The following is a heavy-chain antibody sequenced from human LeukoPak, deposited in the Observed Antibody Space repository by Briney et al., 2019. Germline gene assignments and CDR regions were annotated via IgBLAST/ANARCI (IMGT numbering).Heavy chain of an antibody. CDR1: GGSISSSSYY. CDR3: ARDIRGLSSSYNWFDP. CDR2: IYYSGST. V-gene: IGHV4-39*07. D-gene: IGHD6-6*01. Sequence: PSETLSLTCTVSGGSISSSSYYWGWIRQPPGTGLEWIGSIYYSGSTYYNPSLKSRVTISVDTSKNQFSLKLSSVTAADTAVYYCARDIRGLSSSYNWFDPWGQGTLVTVSS. J-gene: IGHJ5*02.